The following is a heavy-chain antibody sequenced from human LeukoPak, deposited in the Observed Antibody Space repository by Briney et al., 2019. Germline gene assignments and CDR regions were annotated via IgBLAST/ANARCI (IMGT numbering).Heavy chain of an antibody. CDR2: IRNLAYGGAP. D-gene: IGHD1-26*01. CDR3: TSDTGSYLAYYGLDV. J-gene: IGHJ6*02. Sequence: GGSLRLSCTASGFTFGDYAMSWVRQAPGKGLEWVAFIRNLAYGGAPEYAASVRGRFTISRDKYKSIAYLQMNSLKTEDTGIYYCTSDTGSYLAYYGLDVWGQGTTVTVSS. V-gene: IGHV3-49*04. CDR1: GFTFGDYA.